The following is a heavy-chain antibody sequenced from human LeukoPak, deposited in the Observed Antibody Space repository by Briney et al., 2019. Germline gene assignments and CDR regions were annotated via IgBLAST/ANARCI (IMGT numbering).Heavy chain of an antibody. Sequence: SETLSLTCTVSGGSISSSTFYWGWIRQPPGKGLEWIESVHYSGSTSYNPSLKSRVTISVDTSKNQFSLKLTSVTAADTAVYYCARHGHHGDHDYWGQGTLVTVSS. D-gene: IGHD2-21*02. J-gene: IGHJ4*02. CDR3: ARHGHHGDHDY. CDR1: GGSISSSTFY. V-gene: IGHV4-39*01. CDR2: VHYSGST.